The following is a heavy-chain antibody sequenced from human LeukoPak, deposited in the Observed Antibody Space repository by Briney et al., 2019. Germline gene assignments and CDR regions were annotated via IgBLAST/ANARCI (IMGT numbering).Heavy chain of an antibody. CDR1: GGSFSGYY. Sequence: NPSETLSLTCAVYGGSFSGYYWSWIRQPPGKGLEWIGEINHSGSTNYNPSLKSRVTISVDTSKNQFSLKLSSVTAADTAVYYCARGPDLVGASLTEKNGMDVWGQGTTVTVSS. J-gene: IGHJ6*02. CDR3: ARGPDLVGASLTEKNGMDV. CDR2: INHSGST. D-gene: IGHD1-26*01. V-gene: IGHV4-34*01.